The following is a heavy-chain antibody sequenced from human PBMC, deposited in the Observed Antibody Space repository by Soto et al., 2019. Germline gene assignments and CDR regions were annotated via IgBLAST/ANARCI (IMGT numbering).Heavy chain of an antibody. V-gene: IGHV4-59*01. CDR2: IYYSGST. D-gene: IGHD6-13*01. CDR3: ARDHSSSWYPNYYYGMDV. Sequence: SETLSLTCTVSGGSISSYYWSWIRQPPRKGLEWIGYIYYSGSTNYNPSLKSRVTISVDTSKNQFSLKLSSVTAADTAVYYCARDHSSSWYPNYYYGMDVWGQGTTVTVSS. J-gene: IGHJ6*02. CDR1: GGSISSYY.